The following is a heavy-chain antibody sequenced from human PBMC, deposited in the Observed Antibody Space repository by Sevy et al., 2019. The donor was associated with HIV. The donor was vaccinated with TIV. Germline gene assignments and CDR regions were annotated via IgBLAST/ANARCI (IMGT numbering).Heavy chain of an antibody. J-gene: IGHJ4*02. CDR2: IIPIFGTA. V-gene: IGHV1-69*13. CDR1: GGTFSSYA. Sequence: ASVKVSCKASGGTFSSYAISWVRQAPGQGLEWMGGIIPIFGTANYAQKFQDRVTITADESTSTAYMELSSLRSEDTAVYYCARVTIFGVVYYFDYWGQGTLVTVSS. D-gene: IGHD3-3*01. CDR3: ARVTIFGVVYYFDY.